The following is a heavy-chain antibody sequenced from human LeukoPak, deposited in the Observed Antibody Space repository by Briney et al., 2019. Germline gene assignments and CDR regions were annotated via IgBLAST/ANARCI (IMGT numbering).Heavy chain of an antibody. Sequence: GGSLRLSCAASGFTFSRYGMHWVRQAPGKGLEWVAVISYDGSNKYYADSVKGRFTISRDNSKNTLYLQMNSLRGEDTAVYYSRLSSDAFDIWGQGTMVTVSS. CDR2: ISYDGSNK. D-gene: IGHD2/OR15-2a*01. CDR1: GFTFSRYG. CDR3: RLSSDAFDI. V-gene: IGHV3-30*03. J-gene: IGHJ3*02.